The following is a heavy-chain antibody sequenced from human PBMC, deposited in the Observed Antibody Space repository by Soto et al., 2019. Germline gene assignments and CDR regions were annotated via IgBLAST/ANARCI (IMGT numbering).Heavy chain of an antibody. CDR1: GFSVTANY. J-gene: IGHJ4*02. Sequence: EVQVVESGGGLIQPGGSLRLSGEVSGFSVTANYMSWVRQAPGKGLEWVSVIYSGGTTYYIDSVKGRFSISRDISKNTLYLQMNSLRAEDTAVYYCHGYGYWGQGTLVTVSS. V-gene: IGHV3-53*01. D-gene: IGHD5-12*01. CDR3: HGYGY. CDR2: IYSGGTT.